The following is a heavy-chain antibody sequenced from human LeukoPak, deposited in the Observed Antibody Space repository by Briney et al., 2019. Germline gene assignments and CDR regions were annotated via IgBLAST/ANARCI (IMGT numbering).Heavy chain of an antibody. V-gene: IGHV1-8*01. CDR1: GFIFTSYD. CDR2: MNPITGNT. Sequence: ASVKVSCKASGFIFTSYDINWVRQATGQGLEWMGWMNPITGNTGYARQFQGRITMTGDTSTSTAYMELTSLRSEDTAVYYCVRDGEGVAISVNYWFDPRGQGTLVTVSS. D-gene: IGHD3-10*01. J-gene: IGHJ5*02. CDR3: VRDGEGVAISVNYWFDP.